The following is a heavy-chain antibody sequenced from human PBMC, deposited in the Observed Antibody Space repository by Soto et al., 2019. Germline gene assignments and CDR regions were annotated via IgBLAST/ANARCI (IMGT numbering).Heavy chain of an antibody. CDR3: ARAVAVPADFDY. D-gene: IGHD6-19*01. Sequence: QVQLVQSGAEEKKPGASVKVSCKASGYTFTSYAMHWVRQAPGQRLEWMGWINAGNGNTKYSQKFQGRVTIARDTSASTAHMEMSSLRSEDTAVYSCARAVAVPADFDYWGQGTLVTVSS. J-gene: IGHJ4*02. CDR1: GYTFTSYA. V-gene: IGHV1-3*05. CDR2: INAGNGNT.